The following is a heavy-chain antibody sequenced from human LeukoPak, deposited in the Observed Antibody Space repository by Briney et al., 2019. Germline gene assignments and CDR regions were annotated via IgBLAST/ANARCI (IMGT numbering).Heavy chain of an antibody. V-gene: IGHV5-51*01. J-gene: IGHJ4*02. CDR3: ARHVVERGYYFDY. Sequence: GESLKISCKGSGYSFTSYWIGWVRQMPGKGLEWMGIIYPGDSDTRYSPSFQGQVTISADKSISTAYLQWSSLKASDTAMYHCARHVVERGYYFDYWGQGTLVTVSS. CDR1: GYSFTSYW. CDR2: IYPGDSDT. D-gene: IGHD1-1*01.